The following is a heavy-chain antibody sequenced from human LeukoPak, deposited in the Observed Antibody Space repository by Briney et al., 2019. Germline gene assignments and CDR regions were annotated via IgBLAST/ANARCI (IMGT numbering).Heavy chain of an antibody. CDR2: ISAYNGNT. CDR3: ARGRQLVPNNWFDP. D-gene: IGHD6-6*01. CDR1: GYTFTSYG. V-gene: IGHV1-18*01. J-gene: IGHJ5*02. Sequence: AAVNVSCKASGYTFTSYGISWVRQAPGQGLAWMGWISAYNGNTNYAQKLQGRVTMTTDTSTSTAYMELRSLRSDDTAVYYCARGRQLVPNNWFDPWGQGTLVTVSS.